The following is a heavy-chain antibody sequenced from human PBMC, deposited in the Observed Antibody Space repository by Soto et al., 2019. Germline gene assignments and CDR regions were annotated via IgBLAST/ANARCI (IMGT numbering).Heavy chain of an antibody. J-gene: IGHJ6*02. CDR2: INPSGGST. Sequence: ASVKVSCKASGYIFTAYSMHWVRQAPGQGLEWMGIINPSGGSTSYAQKFQGRVTMTRDTSTSTVYMELSSLRSEDTAVYYCARAQCSGGSCYSVGGMDVWGQGTTVTVSS. V-gene: IGHV1-46*01. CDR1: GYIFTAYS. CDR3: ARAQCSGGSCYSVGGMDV. D-gene: IGHD2-15*01.